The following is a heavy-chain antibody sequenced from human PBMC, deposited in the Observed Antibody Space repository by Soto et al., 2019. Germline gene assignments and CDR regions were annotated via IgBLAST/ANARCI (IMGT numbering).Heavy chain of an antibody. CDR3: ARDQGGYTIFDY. Sequence: ASVKVSCKASGYTFTSYYIHWVRQAPGQGLEWVGLINPSGASTTYAQKFQGRVTMTRDTSTSTVYMELNSLRSEDTAVYYCARDQGGYTIFDYWGQGTLVTVSS. CDR1: GYTFTSYY. V-gene: IGHV1-46*01. CDR2: INPSGAST. D-gene: IGHD5-18*01. J-gene: IGHJ4*02.